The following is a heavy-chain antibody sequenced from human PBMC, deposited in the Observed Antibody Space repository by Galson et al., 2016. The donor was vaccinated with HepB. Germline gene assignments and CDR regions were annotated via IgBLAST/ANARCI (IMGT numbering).Heavy chain of an antibody. Sequence: TLSLTCALSGGSITGGTYHWTWVRQQPGKGLEWIGYIFYSGYTYYNPSLKSRVTISVDTSSNHFSLKLSSVTAADTAVYYCAGKRGADYRHFTGAFDIWGQGTMVTVSS. V-gene: IGHV4-31*11. CDR2: IFYSGYT. J-gene: IGHJ3*02. D-gene: IGHD4-11*01. CDR1: GGSITGGTYH. CDR3: AGKRGADYRHFTGAFDI.